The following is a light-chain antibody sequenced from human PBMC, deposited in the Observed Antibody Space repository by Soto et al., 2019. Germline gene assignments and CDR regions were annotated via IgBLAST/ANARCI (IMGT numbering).Light chain of an antibody. CDR2: ATS. CDR3: QKYNWPPFT. V-gene: IGKV1-27*01. CDR1: QGISNY. Sequence: DIQMTQSPSSLAASVGDRVAISCRASQGISNYLAWYQQKPGKAPKLLIYATSTLQSGVSSRFTGSGSGTAFTLTISSLQPEDVATYYCQKYNWPPFTFGPGTKVDIK. J-gene: IGKJ3*01.